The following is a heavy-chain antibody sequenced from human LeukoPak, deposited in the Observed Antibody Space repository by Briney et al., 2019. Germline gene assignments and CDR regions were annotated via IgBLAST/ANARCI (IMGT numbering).Heavy chain of an antibody. V-gene: IGHV3-30*02. CDR3: ANLMAHDFWSGLDY. D-gene: IGHD3-3*01. Sequence: PGGSLRLSCAASGFTFSSYGMHWVRQAPGKGLERVAFIRYDGSNKYYADSVKGRFTISRDNSKNTLYLQMNSLRAEDTAVYYCANLMAHDFWSGLDYWGQGTLVTASS. J-gene: IGHJ4*02. CDR1: GFTFSSYG. CDR2: IRYDGSNK.